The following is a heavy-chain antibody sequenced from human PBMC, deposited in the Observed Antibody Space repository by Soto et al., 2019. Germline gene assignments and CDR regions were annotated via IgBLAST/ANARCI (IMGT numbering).Heavy chain of an antibody. J-gene: IGHJ4*02. CDR2: INHSGST. V-gene: IGHV4-34*01. D-gene: IGHD5-18*01. Sequence: SETLSLTCAVYGGSFSGYYCSWIRQPPGKGLEWIGEINHSGSTNYNPSLKSRVTISVDTSKNQFSLKLSSVTAADTAVYYCARGEVTAMPRPFDYCGQGTLGTVS. CDR1: GGSFSGYY. CDR3: ARGEVTAMPRPFDY.